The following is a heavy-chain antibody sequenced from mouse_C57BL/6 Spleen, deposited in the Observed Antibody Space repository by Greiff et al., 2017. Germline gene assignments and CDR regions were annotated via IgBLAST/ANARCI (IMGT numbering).Heavy chain of an antibody. CDR3: ARLYGNYVWYFDV. CDR2: IKNKANGHTT. D-gene: IGHD2-1*01. CDR1: GFTFTDYY. Sequence: EVKVVESGGGLVQPGGSLSLSCAASGFTFTDYYMSWVRQPPGKALEWLGFIKNKANGHTTEYSASVKGRFTISRDNSQSILYLQMNALRAEDSATYYCARLYGNYVWYFDVWGTGTTVTVSS. V-gene: IGHV7-3*01. J-gene: IGHJ1*03.